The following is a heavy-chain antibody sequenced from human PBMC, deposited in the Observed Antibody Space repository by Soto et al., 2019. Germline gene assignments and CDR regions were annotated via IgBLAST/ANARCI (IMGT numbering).Heavy chain of an antibody. CDR3: AKDCSTSRQSTTYFDY. J-gene: IGHJ4*02. CDR1: GFTFSSYA. V-gene: IGHV3-23*01. D-gene: IGHD2-2*01. CDR2: ISGSGGST. Sequence: PGGSLRLSCAASGFTFSSYAMSWVRQAPGKGLEWVSAISGSGGSTYYADSVKGRFTISRDNSKNTLYLQMNSLRAEDTAVYYCAKDCSTSRQSTTYFDYWGQGTLVTVSA.